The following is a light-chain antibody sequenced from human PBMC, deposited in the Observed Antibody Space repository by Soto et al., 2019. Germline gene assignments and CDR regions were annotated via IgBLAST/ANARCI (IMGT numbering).Light chain of an antibody. CDR3: QQYNNWPPRIT. Sequence: EIVMTQSPATLSVSPGERATLSCRASQSVSNNLAWYQQRPGQAPRLLIYDASTRATGIPARFSGSGSGTEFTLTISSLQSEDFAVYYCQQYNNWPPRITFGPGTKVDIK. V-gene: IGKV3-15*01. J-gene: IGKJ3*01. CDR2: DAS. CDR1: QSVSNN.